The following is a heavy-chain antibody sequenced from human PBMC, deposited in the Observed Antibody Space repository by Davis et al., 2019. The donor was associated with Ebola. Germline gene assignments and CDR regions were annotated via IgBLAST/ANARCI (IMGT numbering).Heavy chain of an antibody. V-gene: IGHV3-21*01. J-gene: IGHJ4*02. D-gene: IGHD2-15*01. CDR3: ARGGYCSGGSCVLGIDY. Sequence: GESLKISCSASGFTFSSYSMNWVRQAPGKGLEWVASISSSSSYIYYADSVKGRFTISRDNAKNSLFLQMNSLRAEDTAVYYCARGGYCSGGSCVLGIDYWGQGTLVTVSS. CDR2: ISSSSSYI. CDR1: GFTFSSYS.